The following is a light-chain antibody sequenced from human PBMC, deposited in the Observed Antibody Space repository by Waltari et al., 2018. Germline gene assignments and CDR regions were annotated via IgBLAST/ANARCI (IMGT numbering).Light chain of an antibody. CDR2: QDS. CDR3: QAWDSSSPYV. Sequence: SYELTQPPSVSVSPGQTASITCSGDKLGAKYACWYQQKPGQSPVLCIYQDSKRPSGIPERFSGSNAGNTATLTISGTQAMDEADYYCQAWDSSSPYVFGTGTKVTVL. V-gene: IGLV3-1*01. CDR1: KLGAKY. J-gene: IGLJ1*01.